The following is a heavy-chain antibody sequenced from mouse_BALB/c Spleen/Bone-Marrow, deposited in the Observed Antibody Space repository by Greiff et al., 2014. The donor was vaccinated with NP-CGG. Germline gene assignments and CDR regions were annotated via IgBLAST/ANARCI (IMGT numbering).Heavy chain of an antibody. D-gene: IGHD2-1*01. V-gene: IGHV1-69*02. CDR1: GCTFTSYW. J-gene: IGHJ4*01. CDR2: IYPSDSYT. Sequence: QVQLQQPGAELVRPGASVKLSCKASGCTFTSYWINWVKQRPGQGLEWIGNIYPSDSYTNYNQKFKDKATLTVDKSSSTAYMPLSSPTSEDSAVYYCTRGGRGKGYAMDYWGQGTSVTVST. CDR3: TRGGRGKGYAMDY.